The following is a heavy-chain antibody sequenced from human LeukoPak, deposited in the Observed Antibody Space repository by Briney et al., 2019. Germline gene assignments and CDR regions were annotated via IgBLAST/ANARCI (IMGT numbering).Heavy chain of an antibody. CDR1: GFRFSDYY. D-gene: IGHD3-22*01. V-gene: IGHV3-11*04. Sequence: GGSLRLSCAASGFRFSDYYMIWIRQAPGKGLEWVSYISSSGSTKYYADSVKGRSTISRDNARNSLFLQMNRLRAEDTAVYYCARDATMIVVTGNFDIWGQGTLLTVSS. CDR2: ISSSGSTK. CDR3: ARDATMIVVTGNFDI. J-gene: IGHJ3*02.